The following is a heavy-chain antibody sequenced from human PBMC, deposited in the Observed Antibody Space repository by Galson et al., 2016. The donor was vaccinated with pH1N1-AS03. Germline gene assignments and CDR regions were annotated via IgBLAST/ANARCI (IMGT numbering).Heavy chain of an antibody. Sequence: SLRLSCAASGFTFSNYAMSWVRQAPGKGPEWVSAIRNGGGTIWYADSVKGRFTISRDDSKNTLYLQMHSLRVGDTALYYCAKVTRERSIDMDFEHWGQGTPVTVSP. CDR1: GFTFSNYA. D-gene: IGHD3-9*01. CDR3: AKVTRERSIDMDFEH. CDR2: IRNGGGTI. V-gene: IGHV3-23*01. J-gene: IGHJ4*02.